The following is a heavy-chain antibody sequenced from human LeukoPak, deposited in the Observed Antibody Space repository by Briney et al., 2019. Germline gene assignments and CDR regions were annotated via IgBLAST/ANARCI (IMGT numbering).Heavy chain of an antibody. D-gene: IGHD5-18*01. CDR1: EYTFTNYD. V-gene: IGHV1-8*01. Sequence: ASVKVSCKASEYTFTNYDINWVRQATGQGLEWVGWVNPHSGNTGYAQKFQGRVTMTRNTSISTAYMELSSLRSEDTAVYYCARDLRGCSYGYDYWGQGTLVSVSS. J-gene: IGHJ4*02. CDR2: VNPHSGNT. CDR3: ARDLRGCSYGYDY.